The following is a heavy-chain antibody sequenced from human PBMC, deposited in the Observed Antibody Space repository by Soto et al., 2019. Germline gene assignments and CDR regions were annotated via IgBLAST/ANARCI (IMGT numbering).Heavy chain of an antibody. CDR1: GYTFTSYG. V-gene: IGHV1-18*04. Sequence: QVQLVQSGAEVKKPGASVKVSCKTSGYTFTSYGISWVRQAPGQGLEWMGWISGYNGNTNYAQDLQGRVTMTTDTSTSTAYMELRSLGSDDTAVFYCARDSPTTAVPAARYYGMDVWGQGTTVTVSS. CDR3: ARDSPTTAVPAARYYGMDV. D-gene: IGHD2-2*01. J-gene: IGHJ6*02. CDR2: ISGYNGNT.